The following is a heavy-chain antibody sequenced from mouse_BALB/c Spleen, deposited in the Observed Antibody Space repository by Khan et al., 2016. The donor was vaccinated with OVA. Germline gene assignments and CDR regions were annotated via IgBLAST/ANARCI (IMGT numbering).Heavy chain of an antibody. CDR1: GYTFTSYD. D-gene: IGHD3-1*01. J-gene: IGHJ3*01. Sequence: VQLKQSGPELVKPGASVKMSCKASGYTFTSYDLHWVKQKPGQGLEWIGYINPYNDYNKINEKFKGKATLTSDKSSSTAYMQLSSLTSEDSAVYYCARGVLGIQTWFAYWGQGTLVTVSA. CDR2: INPYNDYN. CDR3: ARGVLGIQTWFAY. V-gene: IGHV1S136*01.